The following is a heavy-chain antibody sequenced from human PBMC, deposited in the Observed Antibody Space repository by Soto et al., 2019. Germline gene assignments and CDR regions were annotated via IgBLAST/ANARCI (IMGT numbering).Heavy chain of an antibody. V-gene: IGHV4-31*03. J-gene: IGHJ4*02. Sequence: PPETLSLTCTVSGGSTSSGGYYWSWIRQHPGKGLEWIGYIYYSGSTYYNPSLKSRVTISVDTSKNQFSLKLSSVTAADTAVYYCAKCVSMLYDLFDLWGQGTVVTVSS. CDR3: AKCVSMLYDLFDL. CDR2: IYYSGST. D-gene: IGHD2-8*01. CDR1: GGSTSSGGYY.